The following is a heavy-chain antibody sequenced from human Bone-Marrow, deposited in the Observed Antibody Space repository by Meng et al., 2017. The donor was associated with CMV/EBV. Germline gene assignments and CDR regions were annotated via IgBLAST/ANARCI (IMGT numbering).Heavy chain of an antibody. CDR1: GGSISSYY. V-gene: IGHV4-59*01. J-gene: IGHJ6*02. Sequence: GSLRLSCTVSGGSISSYYWSWIRQPPGKGLEWIGYIYYSGSTNYNPSLKSRVTISVDTSKNQFSLKLSSVAAADTAVYYGARSGGYDLWSGYPQRWDGMDVWGQGTTVTVSS. D-gene: IGHD3-3*01. CDR2: IYYSGST. CDR3: ARSGGYDLWSGYPQRWDGMDV.